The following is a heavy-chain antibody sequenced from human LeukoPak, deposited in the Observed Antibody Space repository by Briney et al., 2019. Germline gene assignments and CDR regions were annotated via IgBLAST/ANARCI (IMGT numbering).Heavy chain of an antibody. CDR1: GFTFSDYY. D-gene: IGHD6-13*01. V-gene: IGHV3-11*01. CDR3: AKGINSGYSSSWPFDY. CDR2: ISSSGSRT. Sequence: GGSLRLSCAASGFTFSDYYMSWIRQTPGKGLEWVSYISSSGSRTNYADSVKGRFTISRDNAKNSLSLQMNSLRAEDTALYYCAKGINSGYSSSWPFDYWGQGTLVTVSS. J-gene: IGHJ4*02.